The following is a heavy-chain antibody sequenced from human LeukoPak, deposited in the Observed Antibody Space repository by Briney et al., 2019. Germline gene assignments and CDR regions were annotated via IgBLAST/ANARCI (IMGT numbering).Heavy chain of an antibody. CDR3: ARGYCSSTSCYTFDY. CDR1: GFTFDDYG. Sequence: GGSLRLSCAASGFTFDDYGMSWVLQAPGKGLEWVSGINWNGGSTGYADSVKGRFTISRDNAKNSLYLQMNSLRAEDTALYYCARGYCSSTSCYTFDYWGQGTLVTVSS. J-gene: IGHJ4*02. D-gene: IGHD2-2*02. V-gene: IGHV3-20*04. CDR2: INWNGGST.